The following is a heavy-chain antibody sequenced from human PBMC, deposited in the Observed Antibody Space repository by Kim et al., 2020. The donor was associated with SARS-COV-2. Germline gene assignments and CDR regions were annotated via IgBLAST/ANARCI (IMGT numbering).Heavy chain of an antibody. Sequence: YADSGKGRFTISRDNSKNTLYLQMNSLRAEDTAVYYCAKGYYDFWSGFDYWGQGTLVTVSS. J-gene: IGHJ4*02. D-gene: IGHD3-3*01. V-gene: IGHV3-23*01. CDR3: AKGYYDFWSGFDY.